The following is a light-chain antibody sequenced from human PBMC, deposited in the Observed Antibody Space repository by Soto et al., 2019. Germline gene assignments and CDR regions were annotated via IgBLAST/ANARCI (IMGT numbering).Light chain of an antibody. Sequence: VVTQPPSVSGAPGQRVTISCTGSSSNIGAGYDVHWYQQFPGTAPKLLIYGNNNRPSGVTDRFSGSKSGTSASLDITGLQAEDEADYYCQSFDTRLNSVVFGGGTKLTVL. V-gene: IGLV1-40*01. CDR2: GNN. CDR3: QSFDTRLNSVV. CDR1: SSNIGAGYD. J-gene: IGLJ2*01.